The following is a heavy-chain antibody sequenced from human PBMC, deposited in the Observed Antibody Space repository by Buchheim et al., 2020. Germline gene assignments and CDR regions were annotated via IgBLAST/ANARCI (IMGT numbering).Heavy chain of an antibody. V-gene: IGHV4-59*01. CDR2: IHYSGST. CDR3: ARARGYSYGYSPHDYYGMDV. Sequence: QVQLQESGPGLVKPSETLSLTCTVSGGSISSYYWSWIRQPPGKGLEWIGYIHYSGSTNYNPSLKSRVTISVDTSKNQFSLKLSSVTAADTAVYYCARARGYSYGYSPHDYYGMDVWGQGTT. D-gene: IGHD5-18*01. CDR1: GGSISSYY. J-gene: IGHJ6*02.